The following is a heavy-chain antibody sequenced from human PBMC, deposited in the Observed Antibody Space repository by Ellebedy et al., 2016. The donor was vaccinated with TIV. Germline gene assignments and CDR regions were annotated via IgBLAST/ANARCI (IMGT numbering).Heavy chain of an antibody. D-gene: IGHD1-14*01. CDR3: AKSPSRKPGLVDS. CDR2: ISYDANNQ. Sequence: PGGSLRLSCEASGFTFRSYDMHWVRLAPGKGLEWVALISYDANNQYYADSVKGRFTISRDNSKNTLYLQMNSLRPEDTGVYYCAKSPSRKPGLVDSWGQGTLVTVSS. CDR1: GFTFRSYD. V-gene: IGHV3-30*18. J-gene: IGHJ4*02.